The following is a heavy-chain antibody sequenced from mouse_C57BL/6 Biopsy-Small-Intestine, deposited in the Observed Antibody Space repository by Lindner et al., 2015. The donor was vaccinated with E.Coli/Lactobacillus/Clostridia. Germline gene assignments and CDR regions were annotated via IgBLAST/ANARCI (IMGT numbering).Heavy chain of an antibody. CDR3: ARFGFGNYFFDS. CDR2: INPYNGDT. D-gene: IGHD2-1*01. V-gene: IGHV1-18*01. Sequence: VQLQESGPELVKPGASVKIACKASGYTFTDFSIDWVKQSHGKSLEWIGDINPYNGDTIYNQKFKGKATLTVDKSSSTAYMELRSLTSEDTAVYSCARFGFGNYFFDSWGQGTTLTVSS. CDR1: GYTFTDFS. J-gene: IGHJ2*01.